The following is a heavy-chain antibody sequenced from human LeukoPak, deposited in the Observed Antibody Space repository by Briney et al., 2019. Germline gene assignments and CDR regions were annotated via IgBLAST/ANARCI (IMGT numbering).Heavy chain of an antibody. D-gene: IGHD3-10*01. V-gene: IGHV3-33*01. Sequence: QPGGSLRLSCAASGFTFSKSAMHWVRQAPGEGLEWVAVIWYDGTNKFYADSVKGRFTISGDNSNNTVYLQINSLRVEDTAVYYCARDSSGGYFDHWGQGTLVTVAS. CDR1: GFTFSKSA. J-gene: IGHJ4*02. CDR2: IWYDGTNK. CDR3: ARDSSGGYFDH.